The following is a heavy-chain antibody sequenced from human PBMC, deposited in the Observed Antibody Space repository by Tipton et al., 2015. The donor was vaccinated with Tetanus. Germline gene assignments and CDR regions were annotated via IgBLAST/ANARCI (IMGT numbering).Heavy chain of an antibody. V-gene: IGHV5-51*01. D-gene: IGHD3-10*01. J-gene: IGHJ5*02. CDR2: IYPGDSDA. Sequence: VQLVQSGADVKKPGESLKISCKASGHNSRSYWISWVRQMPGKGLEWMGIIYPGDSDASYSASFQGQVTISADKSISTAYLQWGSLKASDTAIYFCARLPKHYSASGSTWGQGTLVTVSS. CDR3: ARLPKHYSASGST. CDR1: GHNSRSYW.